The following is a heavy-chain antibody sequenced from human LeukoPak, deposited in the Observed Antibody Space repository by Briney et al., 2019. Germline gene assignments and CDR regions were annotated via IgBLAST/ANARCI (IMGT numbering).Heavy chain of an antibody. CDR2: INPNGGST. J-gene: IGHJ5*02. CDR3: ARSTMIVVDP. Sequence: ASVKVSCKVSGYTLTKLSMHWVRQAPGQGLEWMGIINPNGGSTSYAQKFQGRVTMTRDMSTSTVYMELSSLRSEDTAVYYCARSTMIVVDPWGQGTLVTVSS. D-gene: IGHD3-22*01. CDR1: GYTLTKLS. V-gene: IGHV1-46*01.